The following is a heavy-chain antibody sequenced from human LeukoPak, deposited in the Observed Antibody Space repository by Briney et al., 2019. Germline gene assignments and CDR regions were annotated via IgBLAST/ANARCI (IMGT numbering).Heavy chain of an antibody. CDR3: ARGPNYSYSYYFDY. V-gene: IGHV4-34*01. CDR2: INHSGST. Sequence: PSETLSLTCAVYGGSFSGYYWSWIRQPPGKGLEWIGEINHSGSTNYNPSLKSRVTISVDTSKNQFSLKPSSVTAADTAVYYCARGPNYSYSYYFDYWGQGTLVTVSS. J-gene: IGHJ4*02. D-gene: IGHD5-18*01. CDR1: GGSFSGYY.